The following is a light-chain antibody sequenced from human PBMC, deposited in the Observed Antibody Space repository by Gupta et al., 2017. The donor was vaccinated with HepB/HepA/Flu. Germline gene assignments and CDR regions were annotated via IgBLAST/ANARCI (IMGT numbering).Light chain of an antibody. J-gene: IGKJ2*01. Sequence: EIQMTQSPSSLSASVGDRVTITCQATHDIKTFLNWFQQKSGKAPRLLIYGASNLESGVPPRFSGSGSGTEFSFTITNVQPEDVASYVCQQDDHLPYTFGQGT. V-gene: IGKV1-33*01. CDR3: QQDDHLPYT. CDR1: HDIKTF. CDR2: GAS.